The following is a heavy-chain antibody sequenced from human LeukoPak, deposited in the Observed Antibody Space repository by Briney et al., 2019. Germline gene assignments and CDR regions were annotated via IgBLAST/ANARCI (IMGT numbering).Heavy chain of an antibody. J-gene: IGHJ4*02. Sequence: PSETLSLTCTVSGDSISSYYWSWVRQPPGKGLEWIGSISYSGGTNYNPSLKSRVTISLDTSENQFSLHLTSVTAADTAVFYCARGSGYYYYWGQGTLVTVSS. CDR1: GDSISSYY. CDR2: ISYSGGT. CDR3: ARGSGYYYY. D-gene: IGHD3-3*01. V-gene: IGHV4-59*01.